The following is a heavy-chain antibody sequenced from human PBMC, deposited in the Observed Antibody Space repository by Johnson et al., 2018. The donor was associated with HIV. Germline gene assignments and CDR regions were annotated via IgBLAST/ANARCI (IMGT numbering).Heavy chain of an antibody. Sequence: VQLVESGGGLVQPGRSLRLSCAASGFTFDDYAMHWVRQAPGKGLEWVSAISGSGGSTHYADSVKGRFTISRDNSKNTLYLQMNSLRAEDTAIYYCAKEGRDVLRDDDAFDMWGHGTMVIVSS. V-gene: IGHV3-23*04. CDR1: GFTFDDYA. CDR2: ISGSGGST. CDR3: AKEGRDVLRDDDAFDM. J-gene: IGHJ3*02. D-gene: IGHD3-10*02.